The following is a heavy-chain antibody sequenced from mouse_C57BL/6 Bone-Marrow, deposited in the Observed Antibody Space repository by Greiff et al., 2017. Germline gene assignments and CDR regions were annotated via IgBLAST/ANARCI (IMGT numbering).Heavy chain of an antibody. V-gene: IGHV1-85*01. CDR2: IYPRDGST. J-gene: IGHJ2*01. Sequence: VQLQQSGPELVKPGASVKLSCKASGYTFTSYDINWVKQRPGQGLEWIGWIYPRDGSTKYNEKFKGKATLTVGTSSSTAYMELHSLTSEDSAVYFCARGIYYDYQYYFDYWGQGTTLTVSS. CDR3: ARGIYYDYQYYFDY. CDR1: GYTFTSYD. D-gene: IGHD2-4*01.